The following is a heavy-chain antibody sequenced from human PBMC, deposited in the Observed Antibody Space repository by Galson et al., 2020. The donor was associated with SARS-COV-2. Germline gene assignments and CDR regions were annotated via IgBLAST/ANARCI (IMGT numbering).Heavy chain of an antibody. D-gene: IGHD3-9*01. V-gene: IGHV4-31*03. J-gene: IGHJ4*02. CDR1: GGSISTDGYC. CDR2: IYYSGSS. Sequence: ASETLSLTCTVSGGSISTDGYCWSWIRQHPGKGLEWIGFIYYSGSSYHSPSLRSRVSMSVDTSKNQFSLKLSSVSVADTAVYYCARISDYDVLPGYYVFDYWGQGILVTVSS. CDR3: ARISDYDVLPGYYVFDY.